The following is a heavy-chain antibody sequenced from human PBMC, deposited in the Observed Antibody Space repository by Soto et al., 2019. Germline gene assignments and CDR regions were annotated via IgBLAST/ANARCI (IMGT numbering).Heavy chain of an antibody. CDR1: GGSISNNFYY. CDR3: TRRFSYGSGKYVIDL. CDR2: ISNSWNT. D-gene: IGHD3-10*01. J-gene: IGHJ6*02. Sequence: QLQLQESGPGLVKPSETLSLTCSVSGGSISNNFYYWTWIRQPPGKDLEWIGYISNSWNTAYNPSLNGRGTISMDKPKNQFSLQLSSVSAADTAVYYCTRRFSYGSGKYVIDLWGQGTTVTVSS. V-gene: IGHV4-61*05.